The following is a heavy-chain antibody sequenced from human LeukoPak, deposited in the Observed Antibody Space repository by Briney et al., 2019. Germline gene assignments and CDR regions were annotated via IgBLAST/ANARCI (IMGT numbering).Heavy chain of an antibody. J-gene: IGHJ4*02. CDR1: GFTFSNYW. D-gene: IGHD3-10*01. V-gene: IGHV3-7*01. CDR3: AAWGVHNY. Sequence: GGSLRLSCAASGFTFSNYWMNWVRQIPGKGLEWVANINLSGSVKLYVDSVRGRCTISRDNAENSLSLQMDSLRAEDTAVYYCAAWGVHNYWGQGTLVTVSS. CDR2: INLSGSVK.